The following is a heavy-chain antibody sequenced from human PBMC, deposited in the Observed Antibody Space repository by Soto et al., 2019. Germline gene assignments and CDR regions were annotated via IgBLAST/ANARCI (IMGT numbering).Heavy chain of an antibody. CDR1: GSSISRSTYY. Sequence: PSETLSLTCTVFGSSISRSTYYWGWIRQPPGKGLEWIGSIYYSGSTYYRPSLKSRVTISVDTSKNQFSLKLSSVTAADTAVYYCARQVPAAIRLGWFDPWGQGTLVTVSS. V-gene: IGHV4-39*01. D-gene: IGHD2-2*02. J-gene: IGHJ5*02. CDR2: IYYSGST. CDR3: ARQVPAAIRLGWFDP.